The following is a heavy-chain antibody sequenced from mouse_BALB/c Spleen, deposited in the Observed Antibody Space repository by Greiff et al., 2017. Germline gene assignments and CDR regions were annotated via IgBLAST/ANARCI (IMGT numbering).Heavy chain of an antibody. J-gene: IGHJ3*01. CDR2: IDPYNGGT. Sequence: VQLQQSGPELVKPGASVKVSCKASGYAFTSYNMYWVKQSHGKSLEWIGYIDPYNGGTSYNQKFKGKATLTVDKSSSTAYMHLNSLTSEDSAVYDCARGYYGNYDPPWFAYWGQGTLVTVSA. V-gene: IGHV1S135*01. CDR3: ARGYYGNYDPPWFAY. D-gene: IGHD2-1*01. CDR1: GYAFTSYN.